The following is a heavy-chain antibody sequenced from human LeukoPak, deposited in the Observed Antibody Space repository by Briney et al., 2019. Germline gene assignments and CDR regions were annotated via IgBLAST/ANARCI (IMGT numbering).Heavy chain of an antibody. CDR3: ARAPSGSYFGY. CDR2: INPSGGST. CDR1: GYTFTSYY. J-gene: IGHJ4*02. D-gene: IGHD1-26*01. Sequence: ASVKVSCKASGYTFTSYYMHWVRQAAGQGLEWMGIINPSGGSTSYAQKFQGRVTMTRDMSTSTVYMELSSLRSEDTAVYYCARAPSGSYFGYWGQGTLVTVSS. V-gene: IGHV1-46*01.